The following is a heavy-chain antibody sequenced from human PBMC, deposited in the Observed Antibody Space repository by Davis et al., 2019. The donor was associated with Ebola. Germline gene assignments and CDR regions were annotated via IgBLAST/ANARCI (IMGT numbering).Heavy chain of an antibody. CDR3: TSTAGSVDY. V-gene: IGHV3-73*01. D-gene: IGHD1-26*01. CDR2: IRSKANSYAT. Sequence: GGSLRLSCAASGFTFSSYGMHWVRQASGKGLEWVGRIRSKANSYATAYAASVKGRFTISRDDSKNTAYLQINSLKTEDTAVYYCTSTAGSVDYWGQGTLVTVSS. CDR1: GFTFSSYG. J-gene: IGHJ4*02.